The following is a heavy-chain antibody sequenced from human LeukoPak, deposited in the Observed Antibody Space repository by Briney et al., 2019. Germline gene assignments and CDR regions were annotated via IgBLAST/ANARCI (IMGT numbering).Heavy chain of an antibody. CDR2: IYHSGST. CDR3: ARCPPSGSYACVH. D-gene: IGHD1-26*01. J-gene: IGHJ4*02. Sequence: SETLSLTCAVSGYSISSGYYWGWIRQPPGKGLEWIGSIYHSGSTYYNPSLRSRVTISVDTSKNQFSLKLSSVTAADTAVYYCARCPPSGSYACVHWGQGTLVTVSS. CDR1: GYSISSGYY. V-gene: IGHV4-38-2*01.